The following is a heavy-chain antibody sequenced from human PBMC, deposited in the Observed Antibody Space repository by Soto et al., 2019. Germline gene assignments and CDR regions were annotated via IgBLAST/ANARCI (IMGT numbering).Heavy chain of an antibody. D-gene: IGHD6-13*01. CDR1: GFTFSTYG. CDR2: IWYDGSNK. CDR3: ARDRYSSTWYMVDH. Sequence: GGSLRLSCAASGFTFSTYGIHWVRQAPGKGLEWVAVIWYDGSNKYYADSVKGRFTISRDNSKNTLYLQMNSLRAEDTAVYCCARDRYSSTWYMVDHWGQGTLVTVSS. J-gene: IGHJ4*02. V-gene: IGHV3-33*01.